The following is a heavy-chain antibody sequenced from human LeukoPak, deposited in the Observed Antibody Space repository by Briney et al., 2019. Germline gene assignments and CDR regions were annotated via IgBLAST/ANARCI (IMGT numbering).Heavy chain of an antibody. CDR3: ARDYDFDY. V-gene: IGHV1-2*02. CDR2: INPNSGGT. Sequence: ASVKVSCKASGYDYIHWVRQAPGQGLEWMGWINPNSGGTNYAQKFQGRVTMTRDTSISTAYMELSRLRSDDTAVYYCARDYDFDYWGQGTLVTVSS. J-gene: IGHJ4*02. D-gene: IGHD2-2*01. CDR1: GYDY.